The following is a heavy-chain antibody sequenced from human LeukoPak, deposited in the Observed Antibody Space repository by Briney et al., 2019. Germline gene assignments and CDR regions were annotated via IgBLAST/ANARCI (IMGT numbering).Heavy chain of an antibody. V-gene: IGHV3-11*04. J-gene: IGHJ4*02. CDR1: GFTFSDYY. D-gene: IGHD1-26*01. CDR2: ISSSGSTI. CDR3: ASASWSYSPYFDY. Sequence: GGSLRLSCAASGFTFSDYYMSWIRQAPGKGLEWVSYISSSGSTIYYADSVKGRFTISRDNAKNSLYLQMNSQRAEDTAVYYCASASWSYSPYFDYWGQGTLVTVSS.